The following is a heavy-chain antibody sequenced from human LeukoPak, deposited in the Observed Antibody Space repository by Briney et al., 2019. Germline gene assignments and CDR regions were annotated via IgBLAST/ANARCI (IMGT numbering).Heavy chain of an antibody. D-gene: IGHD3-10*01. CDR2: INPNSGGT. J-gene: IGHJ4*02. Sequence: ASVKVSCKASGYTFTSYYMHWVRQAPGQGLEWMGWINPNSGGTNYAQKFQGRVTMTRNTSISTAYMELSSLRSEDTAVYYCARGKLLWFGQLFGYWGQGTLVTVSS. CDR3: ARGKLLWFGQLFGY. CDR1: GYTFTSYY. V-gene: IGHV1-2*02.